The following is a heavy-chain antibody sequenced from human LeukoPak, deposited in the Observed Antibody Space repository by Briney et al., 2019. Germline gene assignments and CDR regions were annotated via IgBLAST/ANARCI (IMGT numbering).Heavy chain of an antibody. V-gene: IGHV3-7*01. Sequence: GGSLRLSCTASGLTFTNYWMIWVRQAPGKGLEWVANINHDASEKYYVGSMEGRFTISRDNAKNSLFLQMNSLRAEDTGVYYCATSSYSSSSSWGQGTLVTVSS. CDR2: INHDASEK. D-gene: IGHD6-6*01. CDR3: ATSSYSSSSS. J-gene: IGHJ5*02. CDR1: GLTFTNYW.